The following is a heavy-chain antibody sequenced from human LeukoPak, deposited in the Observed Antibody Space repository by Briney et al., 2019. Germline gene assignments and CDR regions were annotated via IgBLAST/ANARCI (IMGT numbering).Heavy chain of an antibody. J-gene: IGHJ4*02. CDR2: IHYSGNT. CDR3: ARHKNLGVAPFDY. Sequence: SETLSLTCTVSGGSISSRSHYWGWIRQPPGKGLEWIGSIHYSGNTYYNPSLKGRVTISVDMSKNQFSLELSSMTAADTAIYYCARHKNLGVAPFDYWGQGTLVTVSS. D-gene: IGHD3-16*01. V-gene: IGHV4-39*01. CDR1: GGSISSRSHY.